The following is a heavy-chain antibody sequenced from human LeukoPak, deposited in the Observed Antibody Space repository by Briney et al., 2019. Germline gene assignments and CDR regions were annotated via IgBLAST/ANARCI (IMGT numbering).Heavy chain of an antibody. CDR2: ITTSGEST. V-gene: IGHV3-23*01. CDR1: GFTFSDFA. Sequence: GGSLRLSCAPSGFTFSDFAMSWVRQSPGKGLGWVSSITTSGESTYYADSVKGRFAISRDNSGSTLYLQMNSLRIEDSAVYYCAKRLSRGYYGKLIFDYWGQGALVTVSS. J-gene: IGHJ4*02. CDR3: AKRLSRGYYGKLIFDY. D-gene: IGHD2-15*01.